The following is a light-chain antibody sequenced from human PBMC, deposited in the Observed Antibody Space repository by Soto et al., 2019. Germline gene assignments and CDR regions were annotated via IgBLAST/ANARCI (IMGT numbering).Light chain of an antibody. CDR3: QQYKNWPRT. CDR1: QSVGSY. Sequence: EIVLTQSPATLSLSPGERATLSCRASQSVGSYLAWYQQKPGQAPRLLIYGASTRATDMPGTFSGRGSGTEFTLTISSLQSEDFAVYYCQQYKNWPRTFGQGTKVDIK. J-gene: IGKJ1*01. CDR2: GAS. V-gene: IGKV3-15*01.